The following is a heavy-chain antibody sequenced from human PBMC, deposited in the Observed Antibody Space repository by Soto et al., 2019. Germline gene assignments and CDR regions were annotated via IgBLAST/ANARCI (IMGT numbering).Heavy chain of an antibody. CDR1: GYTFTTYE. J-gene: IGHJ6*02. V-gene: IGHV1-8*01. Sequence: QVQLVQSGAEVKKPGASVKVSCKASGYTFTTYEINWVRQATGQGLEWMGWMNPNSGNTAYAQKFRGRVSRTSNTSISTAYMELGSLRSEATAVYCWARTHSGSWYGMDVWGQGTTVTVSS. CDR2: MNPNSGNT. CDR3: ARTHSGSWYGMDV. D-gene: IGHD6-13*01.